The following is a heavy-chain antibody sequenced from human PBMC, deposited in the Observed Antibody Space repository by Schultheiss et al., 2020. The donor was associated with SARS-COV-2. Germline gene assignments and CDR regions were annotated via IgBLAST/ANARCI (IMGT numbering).Heavy chain of an antibody. J-gene: IGHJ6*02. D-gene: IGHD5-24*01. CDR3: ARDMADFYYGMDV. CDR2: IYYSGST. V-gene: IGHV4-61*03. CDR1: GGSVSSGSYY. Sequence: SETLSLTCTVSGGSVSSGSYYWSWIRQPPGKGLEWIGYIYYSGSTNYNPSLKSRVTISVDTSKNHLSLNLTYVTAADTAVYYCARDMADFYYGMDVWGQGTTVTVSS.